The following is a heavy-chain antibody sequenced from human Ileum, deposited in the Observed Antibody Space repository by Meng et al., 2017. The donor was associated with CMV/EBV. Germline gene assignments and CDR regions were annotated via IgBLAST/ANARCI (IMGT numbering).Heavy chain of an antibody. CDR1: GDSLSTGDYY. J-gene: IGHJ4*02. D-gene: IGHD6-19*01. CDR3: AREGGGWYFDS. V-gene: IGHV4-30-4*01. Sequence: QVQPQESGPGLVKSSQTLSLTCTVSGDSLSTGDYYWSWIRQPPGKGPEWIGYIYYSGSTLYNPSLKSPVTISLDKSKNQFSLRLRSVTAADTAVYFCAREGGGWYFDSWGQGTLVTVSS. CDR2: IYYSGST.